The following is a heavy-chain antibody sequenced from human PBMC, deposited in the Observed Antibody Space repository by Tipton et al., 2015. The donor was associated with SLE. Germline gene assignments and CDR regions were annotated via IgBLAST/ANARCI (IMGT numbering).Heavy chain of an antibody. V-gene: IGHV4-59*12. CDR3: ARAPSNYDFWSGHAFDI. D-gene: IGHD3-3*01. J-gene: IGHJ3*02. Sequence: LRLSCTVSGGSISSYYWSWIRQPPGKGLEWIGYIYYSGSTNYNPSLKSRVTISVDTSENQFSLKLSSVTAADTAAYYCARAPSNYDFWSGHAFDIWGQGTMVTVSS. CDR2: IYYSGST. CDR1: GGSISSYY.